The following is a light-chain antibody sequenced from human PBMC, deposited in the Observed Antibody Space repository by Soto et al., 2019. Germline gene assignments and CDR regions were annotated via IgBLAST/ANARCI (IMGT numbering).Light chain of an antibody. CDR3: QQYGRPPRAT. CDR1: QTLSSTF. V-gene: IGKV3-20*01. J-gene: IGKJ5*01. CDR2: GAS. Sequence: EIVLTQSPGTLSLSPGERAILSGRAGQTLSSTFLAWYQQKPAQAPRLLIYGASSRATGVPDRFSGGGSGTDFTLSISKVEPEDFAVYYCQQYGRPPRATFGQGTRLEI.